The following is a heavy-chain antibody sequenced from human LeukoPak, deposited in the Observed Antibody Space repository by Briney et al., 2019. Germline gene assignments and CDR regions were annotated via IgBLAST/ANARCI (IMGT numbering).Heavy chain of an antibody. D-gene: IGHD6-19*01. CDR2: INHSGST. J-gene: IGHJ5*02. CDR3: ARAGWQWLVREWFHP. V-gene: IGHV4-34*01. CDR1: GGSFSGYY. Sequence: SETLSLTCAVSGGSFSGYYWSWIRQPPGKGLEWIGEINHSGSTHYNPSLKSRVTISVDTSKNQFSLKLSSVTAADTAVYYCARAGWQWLVREWFHPWGQGTLVTVSS.